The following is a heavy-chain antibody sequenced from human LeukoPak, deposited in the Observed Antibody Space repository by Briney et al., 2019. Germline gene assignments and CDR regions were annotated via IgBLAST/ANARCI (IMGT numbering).Heavy chain of an antibody. CDR3: AKWGDYDILTGYYVSDF. CDR2: ITGSGDTT. D-gene: IGHD3-9*01. Sequence: GGSLRLSCAASGFIFRNYAMSWVRQAPGKGLEWVSAITGSGDTTYYADSVKGRFTISRDNSKNTLYVEMSTLRAEDTAVYYCAKWGDYDILTGYYVSDFWGQGTLVTVSS. CDR1: GFIFRNYA. J-gene: IGHJ4*02. V-gene: IGHV3-23*01.